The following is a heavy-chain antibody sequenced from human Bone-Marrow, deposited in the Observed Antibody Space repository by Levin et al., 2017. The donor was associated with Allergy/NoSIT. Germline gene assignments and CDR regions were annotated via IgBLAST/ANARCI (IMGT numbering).Heavy chain of an antibody. V-gene: IGHV4-31*03. D-gene: IGHD3-3*01. CDR3: ARDTQPQNDFWGDFFWYPDH. CDR2: ISNSGNT. CDR1: GDSINSGNYF. Sequence: LRLSCTVLGDSINSGNYFWSWIRQDPGKGLQWIGYISNSGNTYFNPSLKSRLTMSIDTSRNQFSLNLISVTDADTAIYYCARDTQPQNDFWGDFFWYPDHWGRGTRVSVSS. J-gene: IGHJ2*01.